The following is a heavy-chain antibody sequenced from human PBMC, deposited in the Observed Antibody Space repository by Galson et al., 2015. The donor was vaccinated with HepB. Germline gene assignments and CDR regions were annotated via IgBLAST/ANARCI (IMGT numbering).Heavy chain of an antibody. V-gene: IGHV3-74*01. J-gene: IGHJ6*02. CDR2: INSDGSST. D-gene: IGHD2-21*02. CDR1: GFTFSSYW. Sequence: LRLSCAASGFTFSSYWMHWVRQAPGKGLVWVSRINSDGSSTSYADSVKGRFTISRDNAKNTLYLQMNSLRAEDTAVYYCARDGVVTAIEEYYYYGMDVWGQGTTVTVSS. CDR3: ARDGVVTAIEEYYYYGMDV.